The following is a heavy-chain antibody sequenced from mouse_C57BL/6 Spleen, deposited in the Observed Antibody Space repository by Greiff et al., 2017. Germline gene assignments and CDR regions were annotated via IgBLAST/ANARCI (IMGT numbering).Heavy chain of an antibody. Sequence: DVHLVESGGGLVQPGGSLSLSCAASGFTFTDYYMSWVRQPPGKALEWLGFIRNKANGYTTEYSASVKGRFTISRDNSQSILYLQMNALRAEDSATYYCARGGNYDYAMDYWGQGTSVTVSS. CDR3: ARGGNYDYAMDY. J-gene: IGHJ4*01. CDR2: IRNKANGYTT. V-gene: IGHV7-3*01. CDR1: GFTFTDYY. D-gene: IGHD2-1*01.